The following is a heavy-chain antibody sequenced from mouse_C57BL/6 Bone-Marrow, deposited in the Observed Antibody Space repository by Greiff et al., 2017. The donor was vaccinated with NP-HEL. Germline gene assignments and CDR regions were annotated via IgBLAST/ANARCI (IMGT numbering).Heavy chain of an antibody. J-gene: IGHJ4*01. V-gene: IGHV1-81*01. CDR3: AREGLITTVVARGAYAMDY. D-gene: IGHD1-1*01. CDR2: IYPRSGNT. CDR1: GYTFTSYG. Sequence: VQLQQSGAELARPGASVKLSCKASGYTFTSYGISWVKQRTGQGLEWIGEIYPRSGNTYYNEKFKGKATLTADKSSSTAYMELRSLTSEDSAVYFCAREGLITTVVARGAYAMDYWGQGTSVTVSS.